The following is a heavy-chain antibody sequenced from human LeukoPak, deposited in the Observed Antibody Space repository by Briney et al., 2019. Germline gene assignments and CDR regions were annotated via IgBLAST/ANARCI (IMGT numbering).Heavy chain of an antibody. V-gene: IGHV5-51*01. D-gene: IGHD3-22*01. CDR2: IYPGDSDT. CDR3: ARQGSGWYYMSYDSSGRHFDY. Sequence: GESLKISCKGSGYSFTSYWIGWVRQMPGKGLEWMGIIYPGDSDTRYSPSFQGQVTISADKSISTAYLQWSSLKASDTAMYYCARQGSGWYYMSYDSSGRHFDYWGQGTLVTVSS. J-gene: IGHJ4*02. CDR1: GYSFTSYW.